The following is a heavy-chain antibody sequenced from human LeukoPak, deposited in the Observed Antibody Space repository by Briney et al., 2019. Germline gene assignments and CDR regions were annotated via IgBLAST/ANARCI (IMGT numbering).Heavy chain of an antibody. V-gene: IGHV1-8*03. J-gene: IGHJ5*02. CDR1: GYTFTSYD. CDR2: MNPNSGNT. Sequence: ASVKVSCKASGYTFTSYDINWVRQATGQGLEWMGWMNPNSGNTGYAQKFQGRVTITRNTSISTAYMELSSLRSEDTAVYYCARAPRFTMVRGAIYWFDPGGKGTLVTVSS. CDR3: ARAPRFTMVRGAIYWFDP. D-gene: IGHD3-10*01.